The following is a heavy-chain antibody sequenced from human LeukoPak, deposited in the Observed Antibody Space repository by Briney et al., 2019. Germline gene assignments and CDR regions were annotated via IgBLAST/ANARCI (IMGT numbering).Heavy chain of an antibody. V-gene: IGHV3-48*02. CDR1: GFAFSDYS. CDR2: VSSSDNTI. Sequence: GGSLRLSCAASGFAFSDYSVNCVRQAPGQGLKWVSYVSSSDNTIHYADSVKGRFTISRDNAKNSLYLEMNSLRDEDTAVYYCARVRLGYSYGRLYYWGQGTLVTVSS. J-gene: IGHJ4*02. CDR3: ARVRLGYSYGRLYY. D-gene: IGHD5-18*01.